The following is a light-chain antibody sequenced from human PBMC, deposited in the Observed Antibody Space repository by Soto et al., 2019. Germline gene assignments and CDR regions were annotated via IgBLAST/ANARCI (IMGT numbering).Light chain of an antibody. V-gene: IGKV1-5*03. J-gene: IGKJ1*01. Sequence: DIQMTQSPSTLSASVGDKVTISCRASQSIHTWLAWYQQKPGKAPKLLLYTASDLQSGVPSRFSGSGSGTEFTLTITSLQPDDFVTYYCQHGAFGQGTRVEMK. CDR3: QHGA. CDR1: QSIHTW. CDR2: TAS.